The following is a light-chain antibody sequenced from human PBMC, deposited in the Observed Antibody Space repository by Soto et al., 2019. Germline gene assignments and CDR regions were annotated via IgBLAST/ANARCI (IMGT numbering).Light chain of an antibody. CDR1: QTISSY. CDR3: QQSYSTPLS. Sequence: EIPMTPSPSSLSASVGDRVTITCRASQTISSYLNWFQQKPGKAPKLLIYAASSLQSGVPSRFSGSGSGTDFTLTINSLQPEDFATYYCQQSYSTPLSFGGGTKVDI. V-gene: IGKV1-39*01. J-gene: IGKJ4*01. CDR2: AAS.